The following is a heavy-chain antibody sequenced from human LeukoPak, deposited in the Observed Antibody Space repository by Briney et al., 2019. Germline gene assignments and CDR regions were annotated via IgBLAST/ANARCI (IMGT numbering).Heavy chain of an antibody. CDR3: TNIVQYYYGSEFDP. D-gene: IGHD3-10*01. J-gene: IGHJ5*02. CDR2: IKSKTDGGTT. Sequence: GGSLRLSCAASGFTFSNAWMSWVRQAPGKGLEWVGRIKSKTDGGTTDYAAPVKGRFTISRDDSKNTLYLQMNSLKTEDTAVYYCTNIVQYYYGSEFDPWGQGTLVTVSS. CDR1: GFTFSNAW. V-gene: IGHV3-15*01.